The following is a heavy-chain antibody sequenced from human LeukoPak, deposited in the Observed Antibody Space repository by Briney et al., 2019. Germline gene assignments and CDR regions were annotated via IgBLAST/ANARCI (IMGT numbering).Heavy chain of an antibody. Sequence: ASVKVSCKASGYTFTMYYIHWVRQAPGQGLEWMGMINPSDGATTYAQRFQGRVTMTMDMSTTTVDMDLRSLRSEDTAVYFWAREQRGGLSGNSGGLFASYNTYYHMDVWARGTTVTVSS. V-gene: IGHV1-46*01. J-gene: IGHJ6*03. CDR3: AREQRGGLSGNSGGLFASYNTYYHMDV. CDR1: GYTFTMYY. D-gene: IGHD4-23*01. CDR2: INPSDGAT.